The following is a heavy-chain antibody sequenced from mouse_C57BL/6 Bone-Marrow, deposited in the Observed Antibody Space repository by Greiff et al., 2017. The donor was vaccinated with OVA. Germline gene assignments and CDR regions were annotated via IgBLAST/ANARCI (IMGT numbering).Heavy chain of an antibody. J-gene: IGHJ4*01. Sequence: QVQLKQSGAELVRPGASVTLSCKASGYTFTDYELHWVKQTPVHGLEWIGAIDPETGGTAYNQKFKGKAILTADKSSSTAYMELRSLTSEDSAVYYFTRGGYYYAMDYWGQGTSVTVSS. CDR1: GYTFTDYE. CDR2: IDPETGGT. D-gene: IGHD2-2*01. V-gene: IGHV1-15*01. CDR3: TRGGYYYAMDY.